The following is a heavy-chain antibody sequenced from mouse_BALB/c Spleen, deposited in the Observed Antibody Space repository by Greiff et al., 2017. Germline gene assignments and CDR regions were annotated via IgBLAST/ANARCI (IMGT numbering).Heavy chain of an antibody. CDR2: IWAGGST. V-gene: IGHV2-9*02. J-gene: IGHJ3*01. CDR3: ARAYYGNAWFAY. Sequence: VQRVESGPGLVAPSQSLSITCTVSGFSLTSYGVSWVRQPPGKGLEWLGVIWAGGSTNYNSALMSRLSISKDNSKSQVFLKMNSLQTDDTAMYYCARAYYGNAWFAYWGQGTLVTVSA. D-gene: IGHD2-10*01. CDR1: GFSLTSYG.